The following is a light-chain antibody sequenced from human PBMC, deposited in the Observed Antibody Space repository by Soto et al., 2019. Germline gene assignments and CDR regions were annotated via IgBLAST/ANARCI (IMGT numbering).Light chain of an antibody. J-gene: IGKJ5*01. CDR2: GAS. Sequence: IVMTQSPATLSLSPGERSTLAFMSSQSVSTYLAWYQQKPGQAPRLLIYGASTRATGIPARFSGSGSGTEFTLTISSLQSEDFAIYYCQQYNNYPPITFGQGTRLEI. V-gene: IGKV3D-15*01. CDR3: QQYNNYPPIT. CDR1: QSVSTY.